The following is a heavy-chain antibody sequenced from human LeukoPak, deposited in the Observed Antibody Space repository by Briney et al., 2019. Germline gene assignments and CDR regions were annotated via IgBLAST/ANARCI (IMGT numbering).Heavy chain of an antibody. CDR3: ASLRGVPIDP. CDR1: GFTFSSYE. D-gene: IGHD2-2*01. Sequence: GGSLRLSCAASGFTFSSYEMNWVRQAPGKGLEWVSYISSSGSTIYYADSVKGRFTISRDSAKNSLYLQMNSLRAEDTAVYYCASLRGVPIDPWGQGTLVTVSS. CDR2: ISSSGSTI. J-gene: IGHJ5*02. V-gene: IGHV3-48*03.